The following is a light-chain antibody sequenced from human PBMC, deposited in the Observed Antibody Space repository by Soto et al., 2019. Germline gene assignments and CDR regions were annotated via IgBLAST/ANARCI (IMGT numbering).Light chain of an antibody. V-gene: IGLV2-14*01. CDR1: SSDVGGYNY. CDR2: DVS. Sequence: SALTQPSSVSGSPGQSITISCPGTSSDVGGYNYVSWYQQHPGKAPKLMIYDVSNRPSGVSNRFSGSKSGNTASLTISGLQAGDEADYYCSSYTSSSTLYVFGTGTKVTVL. CDR3: SSYTSSSTLYV. J-gene: IGLJ1*01.